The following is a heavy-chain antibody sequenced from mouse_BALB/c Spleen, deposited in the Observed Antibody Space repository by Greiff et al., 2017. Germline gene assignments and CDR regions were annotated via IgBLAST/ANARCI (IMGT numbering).Heavy chain of an antibody. CDR3: ARHGSKATFAY. CDR2: ISSGGSYT. Sequence: DVMLVESGGDLVKPGGSLKLSCAASGFTFSSYGMSWVRQTPDKRLEWVATISSGGSYTYYPDSVKGRFTISRDNAKNTLYLQMSSLKSEDTAMYYCARHGSKATFAYWGQGTLSLSLQ. CDR1: GFTFSSYG. V-gene: IGHV5-6*02. D-gene: IGHD3-2*02. J-gene: IGHJ3*01.